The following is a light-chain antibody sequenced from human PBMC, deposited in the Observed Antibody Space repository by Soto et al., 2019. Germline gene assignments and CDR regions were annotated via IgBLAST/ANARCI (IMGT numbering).Light chain of an antibody. CDR3: QKRSNWPIT. CDR1: QRVSSY. V-gene: IGKV3-11*01. J-gene: IGKJ5*01. CDR2: DAS. Sequence: EIVLTQSPGTLSFSPGESATLSCRASQRVSSYLAWYQQKPGQPPRLLIYDASNRATGIPARFSGSGSGTGFTLTISRLEPEDFAVYYCQKRSNWPITFGQGTRLEIK.